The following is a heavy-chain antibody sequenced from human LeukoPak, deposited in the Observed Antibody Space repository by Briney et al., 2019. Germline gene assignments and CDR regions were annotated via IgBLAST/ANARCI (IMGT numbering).Heavy chain of an antibody. CDR3: ARRGSSGVDY. V-gene: IGHV3-23*01. J-gene: IGHJ4*02. CDR2: ISGGGDST. CDR1: GFTLRSYV. D-gene: IGHD3-22*01. Sequence: GGSLRLSCVASGFTLRSYVMNWVRQTPGKGLEWVSSISGGGDSTFYADSVKGRFSISRDNSKNTLYLQVNGLRTEDTAVYYCARRGSSGVDYWGQGTLVTVSS.